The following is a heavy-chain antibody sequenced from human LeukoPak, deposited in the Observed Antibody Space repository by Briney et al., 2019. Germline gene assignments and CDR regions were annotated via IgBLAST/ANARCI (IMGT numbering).Heavy chain of an antibody. Sequence: GESLKISCKGSGYNFATHWIGWVRQMPGKGLEWIGIIYPGDSDTRYSPSFQGQVTISADKSISTAYLQWSSLKALDTAMYYCARHSDAIAVGANYFDYWGQGTLVTVSS. J-gene: IGHJ4*02. CDR3: ARHSDAIAVGANYFDY. D-gene: IGHD1-26*01. CDR2: IYPGDSDT. CDR1: GYNFATHW. V-gene: IGHV5-51*01.